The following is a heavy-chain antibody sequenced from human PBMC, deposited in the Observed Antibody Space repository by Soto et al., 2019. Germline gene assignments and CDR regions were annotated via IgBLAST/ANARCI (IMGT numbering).Heavy chain of an antibody. CDR3: VKALSARYNSARAFDI. J-gene: IGHJ3*02. D-gene: IGHD2-2*02. V-gene: IGHV3-64*05. Sequence: ETLTIVRTPQESSLYGSAAHCVRQAPTTGPAAVTGLSINGDSIFYAATVDGRFTISRDNSKNMLYVQMNSLRAEDTAVYYCVKALSARYNSARAFDIWGQGTMVT. CDR2: LSINGDSI. CDR1: ESSLYGSA.